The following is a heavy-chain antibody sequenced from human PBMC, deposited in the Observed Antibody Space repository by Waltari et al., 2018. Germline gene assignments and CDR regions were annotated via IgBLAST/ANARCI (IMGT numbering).Heavy chain of an antibody. V-gene: IGHV3-53*01. CDR3: ARATNCVLEAFDR. D-gene: IGHD1-1*01. CDR1: GFTVSSTY. J-gene: IGHJ3*01. Sequence: ELQVVESGGGLIQTGASLRLSCAASGFTVSSTYMAWVRQAPGKGPEWFSVIFTSGSTYHADSVKCRSTISRDNSETTVHLQMKNLTAEDTALYYCARATNCVLEAFDRWGQGTMVTV. CDR2: IFTSGST.